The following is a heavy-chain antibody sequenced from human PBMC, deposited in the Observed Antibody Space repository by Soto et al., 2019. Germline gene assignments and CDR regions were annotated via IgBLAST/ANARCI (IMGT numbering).Heavy chain of an antibody. J-gene: IGHJ4*02. CDR1: GDSISTDY. CDR2: IYYGGST. D-gene: IGHD3-22*01. Sequence: SXTLSLTCTVSGDSISTDYWSWIRQSPGKGLEWIGFIYYGGSTNYNPSLKSRVTISVDTPKNQFSLKLSSVTAADTAVYYCARARWLYTDFDSWGQGPLVTV. V-gene: IGHV4-59*08. CDR3: ARARWLYTDFDS.